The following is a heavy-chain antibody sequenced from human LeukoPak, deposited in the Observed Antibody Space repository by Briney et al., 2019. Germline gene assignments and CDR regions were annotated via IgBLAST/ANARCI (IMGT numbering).Heavy chain of an antibody. CDR1: GFTFDDYA. Sequence: PGGSLRLSCAASGFTFDDYAMHWGRQAPGKGLEWVSGISWNSGSIGYADSVKGRFTISRDNAKNSLYLQMNSLRAEDTAVYYCARVWSHNVPDYWGQGTLVTVSS. D-gene: IGHD1-26*01. J-gene: IGHJ4*02. V-gene: IGHV3-9*01. CDR3: ARVWSHNVPDY. CDR2: ISWNSGSI.